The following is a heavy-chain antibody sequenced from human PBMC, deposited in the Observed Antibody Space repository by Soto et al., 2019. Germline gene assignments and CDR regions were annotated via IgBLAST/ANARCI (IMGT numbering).Heavy chain of an antibody. J-gene: IGHJ4*02. Sequence: PXATLSLTFSVSGGSVSGSYLSWIRQSPGKGLEWLGYVYYTGSTNYSPSLRSRVSISVDTSKNEFSLRLSSVTAADTAVYFCARSVAVPGAHIDYWGQGTQVTVSS. CDR2: VYYTGST. CDR1: GGSVSGSY. V-gene: IGHV4-59*02. D-gene: IGHD6-19*01. CDR3: ARSVAVPGAHIDY.